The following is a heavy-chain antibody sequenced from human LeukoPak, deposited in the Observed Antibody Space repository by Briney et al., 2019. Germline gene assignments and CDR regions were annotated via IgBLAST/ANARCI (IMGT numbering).Heavy chain of an antibody. Sequence: SETLSLTCAVSGESFSGYYFSWIRQPPGQGLEWIGYIYYSGSTNYNPSLKSRVTISVDTSKNQFSLKLSSVTAADTAVYYCASGGEMATITWGQGTLVTVSS. J-gene: IGHJ4*02. V-gene: IGHV4-59*01. D-gene: IGHD5-24*01. CDR1: GESFSGYY. CDR3: ASGGEMATIT. CDR2: IYYSGST.